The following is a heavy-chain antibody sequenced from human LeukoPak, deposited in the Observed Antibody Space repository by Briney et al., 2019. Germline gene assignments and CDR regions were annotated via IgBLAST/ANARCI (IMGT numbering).Heavy chain of an antibody. CDR1: GFTFSSYG. D-gene: IGHD3-22*01. V-gene: IGHV3-33*01. CDR3: ARGLSGYYFDC. CDR2: IWYDGSNK. Sequence: GGSLRLSCAASGFTFSSYGMRWVRQAPGKGLEWVAVIWYDGSNKYYADSVKGRFTISRDNSRNTLYLQMNSLRAEDTAVYYSARGLSGYYFDCWGQGTLVTVSS. J-gene: IGHJ4*02.